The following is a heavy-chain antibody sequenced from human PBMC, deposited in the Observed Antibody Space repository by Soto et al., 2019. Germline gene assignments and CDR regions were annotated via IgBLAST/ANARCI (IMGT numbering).Heavy chain of an antibody. CDR2: INHSGST. D-gene: IGHD1-1*01. CDR1: GGAFSGYY. V-gene: IGHV4-34*01. J-gene: IGHJ4*02. Sequence: SEALSLTCAVYGGAFSGYYWSCIRQPPGKGLEGIGEINHSGSTNHNQHLNSRVNISVDTSKNQFYLKLSSVNAADTAVYYCARGLARDRYNYSDYCGQGTLVTVSS. CDR3: ARGLARDRYNYSDY.